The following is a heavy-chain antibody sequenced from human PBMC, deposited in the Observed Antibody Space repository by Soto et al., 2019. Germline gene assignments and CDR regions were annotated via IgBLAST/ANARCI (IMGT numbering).Heavy chain of an antibody. Sequence: QVQLVQSGAEVKKPGSSVKVSCKASGGTFSSYAISWVRQAPGQGLEWMGGIIPIFGTANYAQKFQGRVTITADESTSTAYMELSSLRSEDTAVYYCARDGGYCISTSCWFYGMDVWGQGTTVTVSS. CDR3: ARDGGYCISTSCWFYGMDV. CDR1: GGTFSSYA. D-gene: IGHD2-2*01. V-gene: IGHV1-69*12. J-gene: IGHJ6*02. CDR2: IIPIFGTA.